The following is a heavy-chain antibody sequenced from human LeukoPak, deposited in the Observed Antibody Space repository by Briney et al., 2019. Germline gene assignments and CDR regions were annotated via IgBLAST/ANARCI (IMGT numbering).Heavy chain of an antibody. CDR3: ARYRRGALEFDY. Sequence: SETLSLTCSVSGGSISSGGYAWSWIRQPPGKGLEWIGYIYHSGSTYYNPSLKSRVTISVDRSKNQLSLKLSSVTAADTAVYYWARYRRGALEFDYWGQGTLVTVSS. V-gene: IGHV4-30-2*01. J-gene: IGHJ4*02. CDR2: IYHSGST. CDR1: GGSISSGGYA. D-gene: IGHD1-1*01.